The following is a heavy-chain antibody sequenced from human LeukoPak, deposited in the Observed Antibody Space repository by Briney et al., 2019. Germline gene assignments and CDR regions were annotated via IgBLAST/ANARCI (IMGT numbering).Heavy chain of an antibody. Sequence: GGSLRLSCAASGFTFSRYEMNWVRQAPGKGLEWVSYISSSGSTIYYADSVKGRFTISRDNAKNSLYLQMNSLRAEDTAVYYCAREVVVAAFFDYWGEGTLVTVSS. CDR3: AREVVVAAFFDY. CDR2: ISSSGSTI. D-gene: IGHD2-15*01. J-gene: IGHJ4*02. CDR1: GFTFSRYE. V-gene: IGHV3-48*03.